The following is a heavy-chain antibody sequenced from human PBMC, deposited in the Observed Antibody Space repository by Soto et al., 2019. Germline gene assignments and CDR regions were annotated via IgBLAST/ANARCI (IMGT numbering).Heavy chain of an antibody. CDR3: AACRVGYSYGFYYYYYMDV. J-gene: IGHJ6*03. V-gene: IGHV4-34*01. D-gene: IGHD5-18*01. Sequence: SETLSLTCAVYGGSFSGYYWSWIRQPPGKGLEWIGEINHSGSTNYNPSLKSRVTISVDTSKNQFSLKLSSVTAADTSVYYCAACRVGYSYGFYYYYYMDVWGKGTTVTVSS. CDR2: INHSGST. CDR1: GGSFSGYY.